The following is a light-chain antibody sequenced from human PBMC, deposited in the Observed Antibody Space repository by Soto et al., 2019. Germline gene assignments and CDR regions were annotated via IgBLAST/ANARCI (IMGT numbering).Light chain of an antibody. CDR3: CSYAGSRTVV. CDR2: EGS. Sequence: QSALTQPASVSGSPGQSITISCTGTSSDVGSYNLVSWYQQHPGKAPKLMIYEGSKRPSGVSNRFSGYKSGNTASLTISGLQAEDEADYYGCSYAGSRTVVFGGGTKLTVL. CDR1: SSDVGSYNL. J-gene: IGLJ2*01. V-gene: IGLV2-23*01.